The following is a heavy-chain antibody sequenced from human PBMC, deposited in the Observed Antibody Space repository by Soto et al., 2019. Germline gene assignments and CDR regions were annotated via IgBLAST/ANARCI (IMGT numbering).Heavy chain of an antibody. V-gene: IGHV1-3*05. D-gene: IGHD6-19*01. Sequence: QVQLVQSGAEEKKPGASVKVSCKASGYTFTVYVMLWVGQAPEKRLEWMGWINAGNGNTNYSQKFQGRGTITRDTSASTAYMELSSLRSEDTAVYYCARAVAVPADFDYWGQGTLVTVSS. J-gene: IGHJ4*02. CDR3: ARAVAVPADFDY. CDR2: INAGNGNT. CDR1: GYTFTVYV.